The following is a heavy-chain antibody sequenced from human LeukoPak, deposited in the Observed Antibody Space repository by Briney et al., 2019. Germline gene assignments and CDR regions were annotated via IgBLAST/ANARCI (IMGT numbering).Heavy chain of an antibody. J-gene: IGHJ6*02. V-gene: IGHV1-69*13. CDR3: ARDGCALDSCYSPTGLDYYYGMDV. CDR1: GGTFSSYA. Sequence: ASVKVSCKASGGTFSSYAISWVRQAPGQGLEWMGGIIPIFGTANYAQKFQGRVTITADESTSTAYMELSSLRSEDTAVYYWARDGCALDSCYSPTGLDYYYGMDVWGQGTTVTVSS. D-gene: IGHD2-15*01. CDR2: IIPIFGTA.